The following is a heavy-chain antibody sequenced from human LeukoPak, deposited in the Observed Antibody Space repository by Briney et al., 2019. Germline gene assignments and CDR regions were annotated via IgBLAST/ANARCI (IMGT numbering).Heavy chain of an antibody. Sequence: GGSLRLSCAASGFTFSSYTMNWVRQAPGKGLEWVSSISSSSSYIYYADSVKGRFTISRDNAKNSLYLQMNSLRAEDTAVYYCARETPRRGETRDGYRWGQGTVVTVSS. J-gene: IGHJ4*02. D-gene: IGHD5-24*01. V-gene: IGHV3-21*01. CDR1: GFTFSSYT. CDR2: ISSSSSYI. CDR3: ARETPRRGETRDGYR.